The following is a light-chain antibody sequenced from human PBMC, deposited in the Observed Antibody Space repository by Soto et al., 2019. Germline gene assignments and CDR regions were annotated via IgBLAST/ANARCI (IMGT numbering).Light chain of an antibody. V-gene: IGKV3-20*01. CDR1: QSVSSTY. J-gene: IGKJ2*01. Sequence: EVVLTQSPGTLSLSPGERATLSYRASQSVSSTYLAWYQQKPGLAPRLLICGASSRATGIPDRFSGSGSGTDFTLTISRLEPEDFAVYYCQHYGSSLYTFGQGTKLEIK. CDR2: GAS. CDR3: QHYGSSLYT.